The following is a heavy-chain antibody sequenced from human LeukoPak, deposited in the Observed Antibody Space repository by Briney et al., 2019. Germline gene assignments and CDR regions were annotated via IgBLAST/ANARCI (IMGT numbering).Heavy chain of an antibody. J-gene: IGHJ6*03. CDR3: ARDLYCSSTSCYRVYYYYMDV. CDR2: ISSSSSTI. Sequence: GGSLRLSCAASGFTFSSYSMNWVRKPQGKGLEWVSYISSSSSTIYYADSVKGRFTISRDNAKNSLYLQMNSLRAEDTAVYYCARDLYCSSTSCYRVYYYYMDVWGKGTTVTVSS. V-gene: IGHV3-48*04. D-gene: IGHD2-2*02. CDR1: GFTFSSYS.